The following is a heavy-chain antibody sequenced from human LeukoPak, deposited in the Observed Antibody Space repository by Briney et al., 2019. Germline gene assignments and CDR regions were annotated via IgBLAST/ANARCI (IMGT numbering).Heavy chain of an antibody. D-gene: IGHD2-2*02. CDR2: IIPILGIA. CDR3: ASGPGGYCSSTSCYTGGLNWFDP. V-gene: IGHV1-69*04. Sequence: SVKVSCKASGGTFSSYAISWVRQAPGQGLEWMGRIIPILGIANYAQKFQGRVTITADKSTSTAYMELSSLRSEDTAVYYCASGPGGYCSSTSCYTGGLNWFDPWGQGTLVTVSS. J-gene: IGHJ5*02. CDR1: GGTFSSYA.